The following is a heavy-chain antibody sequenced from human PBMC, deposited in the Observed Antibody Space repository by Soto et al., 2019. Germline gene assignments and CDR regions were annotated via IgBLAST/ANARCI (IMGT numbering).Heavy chain of an antibody. V-gene: IGHV4-31*03. CDR2: IYYSGST. D-gene: IGHD3-3*01. Sequence: PSETLSLTGTVSGGSISSGGYYWSWIRQHPGKGLEWIGYIYYSGSTYYNPSLKSRVTISVDTSKNQFSLKLSSVTAADTAVYYCARGVVYDFWSGYYGNYYYYGMDVWGQGTTVTVS. CDR3: ARGVVYDFWSGYYGNYYYYGMDV. CDR1: GGSISSGGYY. J-gene: IGHJ6*02.